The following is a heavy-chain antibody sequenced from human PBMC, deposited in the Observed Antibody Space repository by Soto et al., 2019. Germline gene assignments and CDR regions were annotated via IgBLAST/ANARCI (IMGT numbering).Heavy chain of an antibody. Sequence: PAETLSLTCTVSGDSIISPHYYFTCIRQPPGRGLELVGYIYYTGNNFYNPALKSRVAMSVDPSTNQFSLKLASVTDADTAVYFCAREPKQNYDSSPWNGGFDSWGPGTLVTVSS. J-gene: IGHJ4*02. CDR1: GDSIISPHYY. CDR3: AREPKQNYDSSPWNGGFDS. CDR2: IYYTGNN. D-gene: IGHD3-22*01. V-gene: IGHV4-30-4*01.